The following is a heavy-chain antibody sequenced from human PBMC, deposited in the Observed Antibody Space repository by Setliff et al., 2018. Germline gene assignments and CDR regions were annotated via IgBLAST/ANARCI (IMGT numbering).Heavy chain of an antibody. J-gene: IGHJ4*02. V-gene: IGHV4-39*07. D-gene: IGHD1-26*01. CDR3: ARDPAAWEVPFDC. CDR1: GGSISSSSYY. Sequence: SETLSLTCTVSGGSISSSSYYWGWIRQPPGKGLEWIGSIYYSGSTYYNPSLKSRISISMHTSRDQLSLQLTAVTAADTAVYYCARDPAAWEVPFDCWGQGTLVTVSS. CDR2: IYYSGST.